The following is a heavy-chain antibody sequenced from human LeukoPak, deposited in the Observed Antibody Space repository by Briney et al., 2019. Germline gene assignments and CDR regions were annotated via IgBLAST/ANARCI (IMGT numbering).Heavy chain of an antibody. Sequence: SQTLSLTCTVSGGSISSGGYYWSWIRQHPGKGLEWIGYIFYSGSTYYNPSLKSRVTISVDTSKNQFSLKLSSVTAADTAVYYCARLNTYYYDSSGYYYVSEWFDPWGQGTLVTVSS. J-gene: IGHJ5*02. CDR3: ARLNTYYYDSSGYYYVSEWFDP. CDR2: IFYSGST. CDR1: GGSISSGGYY. D-gene: IGHD3-22*01. V-gene: IGHV4-31*03.